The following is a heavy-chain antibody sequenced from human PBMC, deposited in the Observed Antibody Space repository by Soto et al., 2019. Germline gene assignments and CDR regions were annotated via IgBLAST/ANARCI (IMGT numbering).Heavy chain of an antibody. CDR3: ARTTTTKRRDY. CDR1: GFTFSSYD. CDR2: ISVTGSGT. V-gene: IGHV3-23*01. Sequence: EVQLLESGGGLVQPGGSLGLSCAASGFTFSSYDMSWVRQAPGKGLEYVSSISVTGSGTYYADTVKGRFTIARDKSKNTLYLQMNSLRGEDTAVYYCARTTTTKRRDYWGQGTLVTVSS. J-gene: IGHJ4*02. D-gene: IGHD4-17*01.